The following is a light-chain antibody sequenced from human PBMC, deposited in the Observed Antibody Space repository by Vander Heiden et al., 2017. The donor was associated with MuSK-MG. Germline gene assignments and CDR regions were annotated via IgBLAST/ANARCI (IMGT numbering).Light chain of an antibody. Sequence: IQMTQSPTSLSASVGDRVTITGRASQSTSTYLNWYQQKPGKAPKLLINDVSSLQGGVPSRFSGSGSGTDFTLTISSLQPEDFATYYCQQGFSTPLTFGGGTKVEIK. CDR3: QQGFSTPLT. CDR2: DVS. J-gene: IGKJ4*01. CDR1: QSTSTY. V-gene: IGKV1-39*01.